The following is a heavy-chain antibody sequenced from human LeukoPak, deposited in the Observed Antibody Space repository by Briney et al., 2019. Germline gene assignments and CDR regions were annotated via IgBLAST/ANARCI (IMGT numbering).Heavy chain of an antibody. CDR3: ARDPSRTGSGVVTDNWFDP. CDR2: IIPIFGTA. Sequence: SVKVSCXASGGTFSSYAISWVRLAPGQGLEWMGRIIPIFGTANYAQKFQGRVTITTDESTSTAYMELSSLRSEDTAVYYCARDPSRTGSGVVTDNWFDPWGQGTLVTVSS. CDR1: GGTFSSYA. V-gene: IGHV1-69*05. J-gene: IGHJ5*02. D-gene: IGHD3-3*01.